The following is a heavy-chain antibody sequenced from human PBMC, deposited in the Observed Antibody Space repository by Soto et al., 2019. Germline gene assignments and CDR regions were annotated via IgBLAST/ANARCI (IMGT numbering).Heavy chain of an antibody. CDR2: IWFDGDNK. V-gene: IGHV3-33*01. CDR1: GFTFSDYG. CDR3: AGEHSSNWYHGMDV. Sequence: QVQLVESGGGVVQPGRALRLSCVASGFTFSDYGMHWVRQAPGKGLEWVAAIWFDGDNKFYADSVKGRFTISRDNSKKTLYLQKNSLSGDDTAVYYCAGEHSSNWYHGMDVWGQGTTVTVSS. D-gene: IGHD6-19*01. J-gene: IGHJ6*02.